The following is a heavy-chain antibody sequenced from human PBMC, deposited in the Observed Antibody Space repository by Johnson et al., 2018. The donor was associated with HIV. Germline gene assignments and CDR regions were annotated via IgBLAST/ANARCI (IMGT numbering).Heavy chain of an antibody. CDR2: ISGSGTTT. Sequence: VQLVESGGGVVQPGRSLRLSCAASGFTFSNYAMSWVRQAPGKGLEWVSGISGSGTTTYNADSVKGRFTISRDNSKNTLYLQMNSLRAEDTAIYYCAKYAPLNYEIDYCISSSAVDIWGQGTMVTVSS. CDR1: GFTFSNYA. V-gene: IGHV3-23*04. J-gene: IGHJ3*02. D-gene: IGHD3-16*01. CDR3: AKYAPLNYEIDYCISSSAVDI.